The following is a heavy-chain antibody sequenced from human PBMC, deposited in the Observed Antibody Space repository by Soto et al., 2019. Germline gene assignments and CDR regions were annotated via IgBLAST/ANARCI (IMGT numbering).Heavy chain of an antibody. D-gene: IGHD2-2*01. CDR3: ARDPGGHYWTSTSCLYFFDH. J-gene: IGHJ4*02. CDR2: ISDSGST. CDR1: GFTFSNHA. V-gene: IGHV3-23*01. Sequence: EVQLLESGGALVQPGGSLRLSCAASGFTFSNHAMNWVRQAPGKGLEWVSTISDSGSTYYADSVKGRFTISRDNSKNTLYLQMNSLRAEDTAVYYCARDPGGHYWTSTSCLYFFDHWGQGTLVIVSS.